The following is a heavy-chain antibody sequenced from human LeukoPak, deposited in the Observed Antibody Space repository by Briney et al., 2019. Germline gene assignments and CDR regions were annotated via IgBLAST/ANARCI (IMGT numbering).Heavy chain of an antibody. CDR2: IFSSGST. D-gene: IGHD2/OR15-2a*01. Sequence: SETLSLTCTVSGGSITGYYWSWIRQPPGKGLEWVGYIFSSGSTNYNPSLKSRVTLSLDTSKSQFSLKLISVTASDTAVYYCARLTKFLTTYYPTPWGQGTLVTVSS. CDR3: ARLTKFLTTYYPTP. CDR1: GGSITGYY. V-gene: IGHV4-59*08. J-gene: IGHJ5*02.